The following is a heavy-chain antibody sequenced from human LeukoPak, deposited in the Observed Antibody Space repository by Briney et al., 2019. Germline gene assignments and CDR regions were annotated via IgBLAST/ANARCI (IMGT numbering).Heavy chain of an antibody. V-gene: IGHV3-30*04. CDR1: GFTFSSYA. J-gene: IGHJ4*02. Sequence: PGGSLRLSCAASGFTFSSYAMHWVRQAPGKGLEWVAVISYDGSNKYYADSVKGRFTISRDNSKNTLYLQMNSLRAEDTAVYYCARTSYSYGNTLKSYYFDYWGQGTLVTVSS. CDR3: ARTSYSYGNTLKSYYFDY. D-gene: IGHD5-18*01. CDR2: ISYDGSNK.